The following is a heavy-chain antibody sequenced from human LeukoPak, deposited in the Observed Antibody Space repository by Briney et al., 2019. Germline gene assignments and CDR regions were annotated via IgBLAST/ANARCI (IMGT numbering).Heavy chain of an antibody. J-gene: IGHJ4*02. V-gene: IGHV1-2*02. CDR3: AKSHNYCDSSAFFDH. D-gene: IGHD3-22*01. Sequence: ASVKLSCKTSAYTFTGYYLHWVRQAPGQGLECMGWINPHSGGTNYAQSFQGRLTITMDASISTAYMELSGLTTDDTADYYCAKSHNYCDSSAFFDHWGQGTLVTVSS. CDR1: AYTFTGYY. CDR2: INPHSGGT.